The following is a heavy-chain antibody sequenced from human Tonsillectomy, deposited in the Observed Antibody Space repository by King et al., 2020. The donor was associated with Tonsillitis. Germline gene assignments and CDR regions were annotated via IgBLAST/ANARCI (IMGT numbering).Heavy chain of an antibody. V-gene: IGHV3-21*01. Sequence: VQLVESGGGLVKPGGSLRLSCAASGFTFSSYSMNWVRQAPGKGLEWVSSISSSSSYIYYVDSVKGRFTISRDNAKKSLYLQMNSLRGEDTAVYYCARVDVFETAMVNYHYMDVWGKGTTVTVSS. CDR3: ARVDVFETAMVNYHYMDV. CDR2: ISSSSSYI. CDR1: GFTFSSYS. D-gene: IGHD5-18*01. J-gene: IGHJ6*03.